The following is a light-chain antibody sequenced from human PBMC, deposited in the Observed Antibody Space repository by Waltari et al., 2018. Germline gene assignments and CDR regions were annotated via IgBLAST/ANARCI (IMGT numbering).Light chain of an antibody. CDR2: KAS. V-gene: IGKV1-5*03. Sequence: DIQMSQSPSTLSASVGDRVTLTCRASQSISSWLAWYQQKPGKAPKLLIYKASSLQSGVPSRCSGSGSGTEFTLTISSLQPDDFATYYCQHYNLHSETFGQGTKLEIK. CDR3: QHYNLHSET. CDR1: QSISSW. J-gene: IGKJ2*01.